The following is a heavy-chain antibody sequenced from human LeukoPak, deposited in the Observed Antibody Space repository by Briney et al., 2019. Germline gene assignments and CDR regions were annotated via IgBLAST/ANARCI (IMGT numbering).Heavy chain of an antibody. Sequence: GGSLRLPCAASGFTFSSYSMNWVRQAPGKGLEWVSYISSSSSTIYYADSVKGRFTISRDNAKNSLYLQMNSLRAEDTAVYYCARDGGSYGMDVWGQGTTVTVSS. D-gene: IGHD1-26*01. CDR3: ARDGGSYGMDV. CDR2: ISSSSSTI. V-gene: IGHV3-48*01. CDR1: GFTFSSYS. J-gene: IGHJ6*02.